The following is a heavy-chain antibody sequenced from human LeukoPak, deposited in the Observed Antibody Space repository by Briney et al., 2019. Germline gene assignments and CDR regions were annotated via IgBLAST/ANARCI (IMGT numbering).Heavy chain of an antibody. Sequence: PGGSLRLSRAASGFTFSSYAMSWVRQAPGKGLEWVSAISGSGGSTYYADSVKGRFTISRDNSKNTLYLQMNGLRAEDTAVYYCAKDQNGDYYFDYWGQGTLVTVSS. CDR2: ISGSGGST. J-gene: IGHJ4*02. D-gene: IGHD4-17*01. CDR1: GFTFSSYA. CDR3: AKDQNGDYYFDY. V-gene: IGHV3-23*01.